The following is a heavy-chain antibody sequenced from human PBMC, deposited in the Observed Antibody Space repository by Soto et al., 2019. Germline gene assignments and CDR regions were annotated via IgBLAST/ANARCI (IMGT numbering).Heavy chain of an antibody. D-gene: IGHD3-22*01. CDR1: GYTFTSYA. J-gene: IGHJ4*02. V-gene: IGHV1-3*01. Sequence: QVQLVQSGAEVKKPGASVKVSCKASGYTFTSYAMHWVRQAPGQRLEWMGWINAGNDNTKYSQKFQGRVTITRDTSASTAYMELSSPRSEDTAVYYCARDVWDSSGYIPGYWGQGTLVTVSS. CDR2: INAGNDNT. CDR3: ARDVWDSSGYIPGY.